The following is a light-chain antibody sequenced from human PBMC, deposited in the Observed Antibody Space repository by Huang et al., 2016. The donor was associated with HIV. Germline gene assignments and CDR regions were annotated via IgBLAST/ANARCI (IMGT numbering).Light chain of an antibody. CDR1: KIVSSH. V-gene: IGKV3-15*01. Sequence: ETVMTQSPFTLYVSPGYRASLSCRSSKIVSSHLAWYQQKPGQATRLLIYAAYTRATGVPARFSGSGAGTEFTLTISTLQSEDSAVYYCQQYNDFRSTFGPGTRVEIK. J-gene: IGKJ3*01. CDR3: QQYNDFRST. CDR2: AAY.